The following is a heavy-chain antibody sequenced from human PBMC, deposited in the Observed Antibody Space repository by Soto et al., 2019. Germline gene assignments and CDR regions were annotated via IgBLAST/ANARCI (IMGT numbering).Heavy chain of an antibody. Sequence: ASVKVSCKASGYTFTSYGITWVRQAPGQGLEWPGWIRAYNANTNHAHKLQGTVTMTTDTSTSTPYMDTRSPRSAETAVYYCARPGFYGSGIFDYWGQGTLVTVSS. V-gene: IGHV1-18*01. CDR3: ARPGFYGSGIFDY. CDR2: IRAYNANT. CDR1: GYTFTSYG. J-gene: IGHJ4*02. D-gene: IGHD3-10*01.